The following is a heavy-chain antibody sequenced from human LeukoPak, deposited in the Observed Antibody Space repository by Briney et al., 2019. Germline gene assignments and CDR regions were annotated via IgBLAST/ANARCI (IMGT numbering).Heavy chain of an antibody. D-gene: IGHD6-13*01. J-gene: IGHJ4*02. CDR3: XKGXAGSRPYYFDY. V-gene: IGHV3-23*01. Sequence: PGGSLRLSCAASGFTFSSYAMSWVRQAPGEGLEWVSAISTNGGSTYFADSVKGRFTITRDNSKNTLSLEMNSLRPEDTAVYYCXKGXAGSRPYYFDYWGQGTLLTVSS. CDR1: GFTFSSYA. CDR2: ISTNGGST.